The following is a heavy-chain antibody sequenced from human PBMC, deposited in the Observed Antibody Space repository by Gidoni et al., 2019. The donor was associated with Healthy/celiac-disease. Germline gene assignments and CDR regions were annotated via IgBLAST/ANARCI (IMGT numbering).Heavy chain of an antibody. CDR1: GFTVSSYA. J-gene: IGHJ4*02. CDR2: ISGSGGST. V-gene: IGHV3-23*01. Sequence: EVQLLESGGGLVQPGGSLRLSCAPSGFTVSSYAMSWVRQAPGKGLEWVSAISGSGGSTYYADSVKGRFTISRDNSKNTLYLQMNSLRAEDTAVYYCAKESGSSGYTLDYWGQGTLVTVSS. CDR3: AKESGSSGYTLDY. D-gene: IGHD3-22*01.